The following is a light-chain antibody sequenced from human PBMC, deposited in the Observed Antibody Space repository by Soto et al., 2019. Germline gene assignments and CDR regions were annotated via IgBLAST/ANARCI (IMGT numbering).Light chain of an antibody. Sequence: QSALTQPASVSGSPGQSITISCTGTSNDVGSYNHVSWYQQHPGKAPKLMIYEVSNRPSGVSNRFSASKSGNTASLTISGLQAEDEADYYCSSYTSRSTLIFGGGTKLTVL. CDR3: SSYTSRSTLI. CDR1: SNDVGSYNH. V-gene: IGLV2-14*01. J-gene: IGLJ2*01. CDR2: EVS.